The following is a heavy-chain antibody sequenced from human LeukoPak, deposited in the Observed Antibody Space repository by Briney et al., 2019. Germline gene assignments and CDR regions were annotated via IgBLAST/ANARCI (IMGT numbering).Heavy chain of an antibody. CDR2: ISYDGSNK. Sequence: GGSLRLSCAASGFTFSSYAMHWVRQAPGKGLEWVAVISYDGSNKYYADSVKGRFTISRDNSKNTLYLQMNSLGAEDTAVYYCASSAQQLVSYFDYWGQGTLVTVSS. D-gene: IGHD6-13*01. CDR3: ASSAQQLVSYFDY. V-gene: IGHV3-30-3*01. J-gene: IGHJ4*02. CDR1: GFTFSSYA.